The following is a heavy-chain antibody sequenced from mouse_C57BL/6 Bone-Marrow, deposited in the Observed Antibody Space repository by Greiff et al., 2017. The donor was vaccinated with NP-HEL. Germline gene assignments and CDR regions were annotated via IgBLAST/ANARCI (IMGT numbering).Heavy chain of an antibody. CDR3: TREGRHYGSSYPFAY. J-gene: IGHJ3*01. V-gene: IGHV1-15*01. CDR2: IDPETGGT. CDR1: GYTFTDYE. D-gene: IGHD1-1*01. Sequence: QVQLQQSGAELVRPGASVTLSCKASGYTFTDYEMHWVKQTPVHGLEWIGAIDPETGGTAYNQKFKGKAILTADKSSSTAYMELRSLTSEDSAVYYCTREGRHYGSSYPFAYWGQGTLVTVSA.